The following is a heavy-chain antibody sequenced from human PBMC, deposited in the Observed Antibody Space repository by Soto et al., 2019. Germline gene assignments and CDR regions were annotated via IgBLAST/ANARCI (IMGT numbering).Heavy chain of an antibody. CDR3: ARTPGIAAAAPDY. Sequence: GGSLRLSCAASGFTFSSYAMHWVRQATGKGLEWVAVISYDGSNKYYADSVKGRFTISRDNSKNTLYLQMNSLRAEDTAVYYCARTPGIAAAAPDYWGQGTLVTVSS. V-gene: IGHV3-30*04. D-gene: IGHD6-13*01. CDR2: ISYDGSNK. J-gene: IGHJ4*02. CDR1: GFTFSSYA.